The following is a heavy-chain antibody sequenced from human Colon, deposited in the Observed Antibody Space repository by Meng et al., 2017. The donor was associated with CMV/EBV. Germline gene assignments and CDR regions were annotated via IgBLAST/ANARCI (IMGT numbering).Heavy chain of an antibody. CDR3: TRTSVASPVVY. J-gene: IGHJ4*02. V-gene: IGHV3-7*01. CDR1: ECTFTTYW. Sequence: GGSLRLSCVGSECTFTTYWMTWVRQAPGKGLEWVANIKPDGTETYYMDSVKGRFTISTDNANNSLFLHMNSLRAEDTAVYYCTRTSVASPVVYWGQGTLVTVSS. CDR2: IKPDGTET. D-gene: IGHD2-15*01.